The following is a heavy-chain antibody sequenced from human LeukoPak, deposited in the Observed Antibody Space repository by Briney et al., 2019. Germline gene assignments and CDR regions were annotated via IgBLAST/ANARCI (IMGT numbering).Heavy chain of an antibody. J-gene: IGHJ4*02. Sequence: GGSLRLSCAASGFTFSSYAMSWLRQALQKGLEWVSGISVTGDITYYADSVKGRFTIARDNSRTTLYLQLNSLRADDTAVYYCAKSHITRYPLQYYFDLWGQGAQVIVSS. V-gene: IGHV3-23*01. CDR1: GFTFSSYA. D-gene: IGHD2-21*01. CDR2: ISVTGDIT. CDR3: AKSHITRYPLQYYFDL.